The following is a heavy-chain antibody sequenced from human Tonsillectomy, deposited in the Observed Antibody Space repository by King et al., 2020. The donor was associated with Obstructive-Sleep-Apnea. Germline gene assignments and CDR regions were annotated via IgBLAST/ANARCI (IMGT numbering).Heavy chain of an antibody. CDR2: INPGGSGT. CDR3: ARPTTTLHY. V-gene: IGHV3-74*01. D-gene: IGHD1-26*01. Sequence: VQLVESGGGLVQPGGSLRLSCAASGFTFSSYWMHWVRQAPGKGLVWVSRINPGGSGTIYAASVKGRFTISRDNAKNTLFLQMNSLRAEDTAVYYCARPTTTLHYWGQGTLVTVSS. CDR1: GFTFSSYW. J-gene: IGHJ4*02.